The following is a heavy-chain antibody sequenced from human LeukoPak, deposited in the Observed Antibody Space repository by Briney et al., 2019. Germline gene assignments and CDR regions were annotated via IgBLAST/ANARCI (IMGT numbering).Heavy chain of an antibody. CDR2: ISSSSSYI. V-gene: IGHV3-21*01. CDR3: ARDLDYYDSSGPSSD. D-gene: IGHD3-22*01. CDR1: GFTFSSYS. Sequence: PGGSLRLSCAASGFTFSSYSMNWVRQAPGKGLEWVSSISSSSSYIYYADSVKGRFTISRDNAKSSLYPQMNSLRAEDTAVYYCARDLDYYDSSGPSSDWGQGTLVTVSS. J-gene: IGHJ4*02.